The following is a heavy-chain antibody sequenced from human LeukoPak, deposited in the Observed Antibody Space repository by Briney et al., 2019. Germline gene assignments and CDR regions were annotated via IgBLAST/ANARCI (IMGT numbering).Heavy chain of an antibody. Sequence: PSETLSLTCTVSGGSISSSSYYWGWIRQPPGKGLEWIGSIYYSGSTYYNPSLKSRVTISVDTSKNQFSLRLSSVTAADTAVYYCARHPDSLGYCSGGSCPFDHWGQGILVTVSS. CDR2: IYYSGST. V-gene: IGHV4-39*01. CDR1: GGSISSSSYY. D-gene: IGHD2-15*01. J-gene: IGHJ4*02. CDR3: ARHPDSLGYCSGGSCPFDH.